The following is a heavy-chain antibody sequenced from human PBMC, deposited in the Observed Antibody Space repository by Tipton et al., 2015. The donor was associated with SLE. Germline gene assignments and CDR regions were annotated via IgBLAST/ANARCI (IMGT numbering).Heavy chain of an antibody. Sequence: TLSLTCTVSGGSITTVGYYWSWNRQHPGKGLEWIGYIYDSKSTYYNPSLKSRVTISVDTSKNQFSLKLSSVTAADTAVYYCASTNIPGAFDIWGQGTMVIVSS. J-gene: IGHJ3*02. V-gene: IGHV4-31*03. CDR1: GGSITTVGYY. D-gene: IGHD2/OR15-2a*01. CDR2: IYDSKST. CDR3: ASTNIPGAFDI.